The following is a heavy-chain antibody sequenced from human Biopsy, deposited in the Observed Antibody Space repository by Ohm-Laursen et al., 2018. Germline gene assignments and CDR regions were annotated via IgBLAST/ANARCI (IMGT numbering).Heavy chain of an antibody. CDR1: GDTFTTSA. CDR3: TSGNIGGVGLDV. J-gene: IGHJ6*02. D-gene: IGHD3-10*01. V-gene: IGHV1-69*04. Sequence: ASVKVSCKSSGDTFTTSAISWVRQVPGQGLDWMGRIIPILGTVDYGQNFQGRVTIRADTSTTFLELTSLRYDDTAVYYCTSGNIGGVGLDVWGLGTTVTVSS. CDR2: IIPILGTV.